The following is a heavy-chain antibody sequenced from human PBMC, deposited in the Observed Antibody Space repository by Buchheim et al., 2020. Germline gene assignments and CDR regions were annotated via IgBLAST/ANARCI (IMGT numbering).Heavy chain of an antibody. Sequence: EVQLVESGGGLVQPGGSLRLSCAASGFIFSSYELSWVRHAPGKGLEWVSYIDFRGTTIYYADSVTGRFTISRDNPKNSLYLQMNSLRAEDTAVYYCARDSGTWSSPFDYWGQGTL. CDR3: ARDSGTWSSPFDY. D-gene: IGHD3-10*01. CDR2: IDFRGTTI. CDR1: GFIFSSYE. V-gene: IGHV3-48*03. J-gene: IGHJ4*02.